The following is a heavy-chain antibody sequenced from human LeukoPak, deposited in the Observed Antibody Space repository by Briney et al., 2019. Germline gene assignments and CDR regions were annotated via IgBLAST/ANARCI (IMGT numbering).Heavy chain of an antibody. J-gene: IGHJ4*02. CDR3: TKERGTSGYFDY. D-gene: IGHD3-10*01. V-gene: IGHV3-43*01. CDR2: ISWNGVTT. Sequence: PGGSLRLSCAASGFTFSSYTMHWVRQAPGKGLEWVFLISWNGVTTYYADSVKGRFTISRDNSKNSLYLQMNSLRTEDTALYYCTKERGTSGYFDYWGQGTLVTVSS. CDR1: GFTFSSYT.